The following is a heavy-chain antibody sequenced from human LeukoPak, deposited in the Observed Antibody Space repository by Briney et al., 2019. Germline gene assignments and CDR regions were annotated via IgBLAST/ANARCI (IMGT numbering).Heavy chain of an antibody. CDR3: ARVLGDSSGWYEGSAFDI. CDR1: GYTFTGYY. V-gene: IGHV1-2*06. J-gene: IGHJ3*02. CDR2: INPNSGGT. D-gene: IGHD6-19*01. Sequence: ASVKVSCKASGYTFTGYYMHWVRQAPGQGLEWMGRINPNSGGTNYAQKFQGRVTMTRGTSISTAYMELSRLRSDDTAVYYCARVLGDSSGWYEGSAFDIWGQGTMVTVSS.